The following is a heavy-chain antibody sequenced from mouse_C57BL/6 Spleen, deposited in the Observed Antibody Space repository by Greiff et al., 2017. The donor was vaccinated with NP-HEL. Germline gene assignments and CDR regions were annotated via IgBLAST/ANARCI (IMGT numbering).Heavy chain of an antibody. Sequence: QVQLQQSGPELVKPGASVKLSCKASGYTFTSYDINWVKQRPGQGLEWIGWIYPRDGSTQYNEKFKGQATLTVDPSSSTAYMELHSLTSEDSAVYFCARTYYYGSSPSWFADWGQGTLVTVSA. CDR1: GYTFTSYD. D-gene: IGHD1-1*01. V-gene: IGHV1-85*01. CDR2: IYPRDGST. J-gene: IGHJ3*01. CDR3: ARTYYYGSSPSWFAD.